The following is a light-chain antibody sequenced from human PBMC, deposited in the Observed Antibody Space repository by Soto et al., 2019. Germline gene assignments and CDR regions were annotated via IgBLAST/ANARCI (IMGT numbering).Light chain of an antibody. CDR1: QDISNY. Sequence: DIQMTQSPSALSASVGDRVTITCQASQDISNYLNWYQQKPGKAPKLLIYDASNLETGVPLGFSGSGSGTDFTFTIRSLQHEDIATYYCQQYDNLPFTFGPGTKVDIK. CDR2: DAS. CDR3: QQYDNLPFT. J-gene: IGKJ3*01. V-gene: IGKV1-33*01.